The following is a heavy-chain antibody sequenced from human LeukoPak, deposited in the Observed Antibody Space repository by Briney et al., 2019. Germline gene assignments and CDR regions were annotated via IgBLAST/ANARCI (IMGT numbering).Heavy chain of an antibody. Sequence: GASVTVSCKASGYTFTSYYMHWVRQAPGLGLEWMGWINPSGGATTYAQDFQGRVTMTRDTSTSTVYMELSSLRSEDTALYYCTRGGRASAGGYWGQGTLVTVSS. CDR2: INPSGGAT. CDR3: TRGGRASAGGY. D-gene: IGHD3-10*01. J-gene: IGHJ4*02. CDR1: GYTFTSYY. V-gene: IGHV1-46*01.